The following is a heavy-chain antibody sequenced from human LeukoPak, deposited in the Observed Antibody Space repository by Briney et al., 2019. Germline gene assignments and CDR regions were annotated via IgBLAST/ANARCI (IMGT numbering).Heavy chain of an antibody. V-gene: IGHV3-30*18. CDR3: AKDGKIAAAGYYFDY. J-gene: IGHJ4*02. Sequence: QPGRSLRLPCAASGFTFRSYGMHWVRQAPGKGLEWVAVISTDGSDKYHADSVKGRFTISRDNSKKTLYLQMNSLRADDTAVYYCAKDGKIAAAGYYFDYWGQGTLVTVSS. CDR2: ISTDGSDK. D-gene: IGHD6-13*01. CDR1: GFTFRSYG.